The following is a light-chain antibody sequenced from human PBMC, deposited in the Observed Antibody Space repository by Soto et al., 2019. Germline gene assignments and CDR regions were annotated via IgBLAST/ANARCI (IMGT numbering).Light chain of an antibody. CDR3: QDRGNWPLFT. Sequence: EIMLTQSPATLSLSPGERATLSCRASQSVGSYLAWYQQKFGQAPRLLIYDASHRATGIPARFTGSGSGTDFTLTISRLEPEDFAVYYCQDRGNWPLFTFGGGTKVDIK. CDR2: DAS. V-gene: IGKV3-11*01. CDR1: QSVGSY. J-gene: IGKJ4*01.